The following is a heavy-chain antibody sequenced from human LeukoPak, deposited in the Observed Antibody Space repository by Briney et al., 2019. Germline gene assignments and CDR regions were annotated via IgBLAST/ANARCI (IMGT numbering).Heavy chain of an antibody. Sequence: GASVKVSCKASGYTFTGYYMHWVRQAPGQGLEWMGWINPNGGGTNYAQKFRGRVTMTRDTSISTAYMELSRLRSDDTAVYYCAREGEQQASLDYWGQGTLVTVSS. CDR2: INPNGGGT. J-gene: IGHJ4*02. D-gene: IGHD6-13*01. CDR3: AREGEQQASLDY. CDR1: GYTFTGYY. V-gene: IGHV1-2*02.